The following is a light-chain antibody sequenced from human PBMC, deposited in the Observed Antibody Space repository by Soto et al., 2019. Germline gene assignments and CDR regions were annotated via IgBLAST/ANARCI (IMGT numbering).Light chain of an antibody. J-gene: IGLJ1*01. CDR3: NSYTSDYTYV. V-gene: IGLV2-14*01. Sequence: HSALTQPASVSGSPGKSITISCTVTSSDVPGYNHVSWYQHHPGKAPKLIIYEFTNRPSGISTLFSSSKSGSTASLTISGLQAEDEADYYCNSYTSDYTYVFGTGTKVTVL. CDR2: EFT. CDR1: SSDVPGYNH.